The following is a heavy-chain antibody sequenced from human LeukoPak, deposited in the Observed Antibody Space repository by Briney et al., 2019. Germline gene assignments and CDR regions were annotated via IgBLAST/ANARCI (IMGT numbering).Heavy chain of an antibody. CDR2: IIPIFGTA. CDR1: GGTFSSYA. D-gene: IGHD2/OR15-2a*01. J-gene: IGHJ3*02. CDR3: ARGDRLSHAFDI. Sequence: SVKVSCKASGGTFSSYAISWVRQAPGQGLEWMGGIIPIFGTANYAQKFQGRVTITTDESTSTAYMELSSLRSEDTAVYYCARGDRLSHAFDIWGQGTMVTVSS. V-gene: IGHV1-69*05.